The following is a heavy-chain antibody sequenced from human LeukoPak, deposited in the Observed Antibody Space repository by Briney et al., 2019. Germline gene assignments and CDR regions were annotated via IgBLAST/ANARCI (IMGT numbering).Heavy chain of an antibody. CDR1: GGSITSGSYY. J-gene: IGHJ4*02. Sequence: PSETLSLTYSVSGGSITSGSYYWNWIRQAAGKGLEWIGRIYPSGSTNYNRSLKSRITMSADTSKNQFSLKVNSVTAADTAVYYCARGREFDYGSGTYGENFDYWGQGTLVTVSP. V-gene: IGHV4-61*02. CDR3: ARGREFDYGSGTYGENFDY. CDR2: IYPSGST. D-gene: IGHD3-10*01.